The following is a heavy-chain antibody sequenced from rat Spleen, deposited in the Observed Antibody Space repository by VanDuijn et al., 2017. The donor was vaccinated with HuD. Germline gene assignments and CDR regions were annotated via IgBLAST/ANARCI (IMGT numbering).Heavy chain of an antibody. D-gene: IGHD1-1*01. CDR2: ISYDGSST. J-gene: IGHJ2*01. Sequence: EVQLVESDGGLVQPGRSLKLSCAASGFTFSDYYMAWVRQAPTKGLEWVATISYDGSSTYYRDSVKGRFTISRDNAKSTLYLQMDSLRSEDTATYYCARQWYYSPFDYWGQGVMVTVSS. V-gene: IGHV5-29*01. CDR1: GFTFSDYY. CDR3: ARQWYYSPFDY.